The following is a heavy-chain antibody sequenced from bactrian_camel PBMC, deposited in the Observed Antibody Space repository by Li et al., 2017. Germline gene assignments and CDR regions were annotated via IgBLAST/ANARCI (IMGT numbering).Heavy chain of an antibody. CDR2: ISLGGGVT. D-gene: IGHD4*01. V-gene: IGHV3S25*01. J-gene: IGHJ4*01. CDR1: GYTYSSNC. Sequence: QLVESGGGSVQAGGSLRLSCAASGYTYSSNCMGWFRQAPGKEREGVATISLGGGVTYYSDSVKGRFSISQNAAKTTVYLQMNNLKPDDTGKYYCAAGRRVFSSCEHLLIQDDDIAYVGQGTQVTVS.